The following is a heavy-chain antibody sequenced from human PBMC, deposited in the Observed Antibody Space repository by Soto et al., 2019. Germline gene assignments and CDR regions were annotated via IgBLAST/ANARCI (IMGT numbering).Heavy chain of an antibody. CDR1: GFTFSSYG. Sequence: QVQLVESGGGVVQPGRSLRLSCAASGFTFSSYGMHWVRQAPGKGLEWVAVISYDGSNKYYADSVKGRFTISRDNSKNTLYLQMNSLTAEDTAVYYCASPNFDYWGQGTLVTVSS. V-gene: IGHV3-30*03. CDR2: ISYDGSNK. CDR3: ASPNFDY. J-gene: IGHJ4*02.